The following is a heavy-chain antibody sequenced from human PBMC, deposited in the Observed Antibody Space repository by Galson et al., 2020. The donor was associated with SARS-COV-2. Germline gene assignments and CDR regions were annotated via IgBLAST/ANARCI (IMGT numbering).Heavy chain of an antibody. Sequence: GGSLRLSCAASGFIFSNFGMSWVRQAPGKGLEWVSSISSTSSSIYYADSVKGRFTVSRDNAKNSLYLEMSSLRAEDTALYYCARSPKYFYARRGYYAAEDAFDTWGQGTMVTVSS. V-gene: IGHV3-21*01. J-gene: IGHJ3*02. D-gene: IGHD3-22*01. CDR1: GFIFSNFG. CDR2: ISSTSSSI. CDR3: ARSPKYFYARRGYYAAEDAFDT.